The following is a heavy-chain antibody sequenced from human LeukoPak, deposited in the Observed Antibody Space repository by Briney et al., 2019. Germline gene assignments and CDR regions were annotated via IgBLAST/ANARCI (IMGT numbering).Heavy chain of an antibody. CDR1: GDTLTSYD. D-gene: IGHD2-15*01. CDR3: TRGLVVLSATSWAFDI. J-gene: IGHJ3*02. V-gene: IGHV1-8*01. Sequence: GAAVKVSCKASGDTLTSYDINWVRQATGQGLEWMGWMNPNSGNTGYAQKFQARVSMTRNTSISTAYMELSSLRSEDTAVYYCTRGLVVLSATSWAFDIWGHGTMVTVSS. CDR2: MNPNSGNT.